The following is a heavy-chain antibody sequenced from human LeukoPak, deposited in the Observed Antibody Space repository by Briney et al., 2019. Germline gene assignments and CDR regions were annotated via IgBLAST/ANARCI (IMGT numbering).Heavy chain of an antibody. D-gene: IGHD5-18*01. CDR1: GFTFSNAW. J-gene: IGHJ4*02. V-gene: IGHV3-15*07. CDR2: IKSKTDGGTT. CDR3: THRGYSYGPYYFDY. Sequence: GGSLRLSCAASGFTFSNAWMNWVRQAPGKGLEWVGRIKSKTDGGTTDNAAPVKGRFTISRDDSKNTLYLQMNSLKTEDTAVYYCTHRGYSYGPYYFDYWGQGTLVTVSS.